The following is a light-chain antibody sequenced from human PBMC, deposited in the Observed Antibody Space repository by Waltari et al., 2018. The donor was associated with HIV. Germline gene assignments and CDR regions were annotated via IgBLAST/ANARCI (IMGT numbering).Light chain of an antibody. CDR1: QTVSSSY. J-gene: IGKJ1*01. CDR2: GTS. Sequence: EVVLTQSPGTLSLYPGDRATLSCRASQTVSSSYLAWYQQKPGQGPRLLISGTSSRATGIPDRFSGSGSGTDFTLTISRLEPEDFAVYYCQHFGTSRWTFGPGTKVEIK. V-gene: IGKV3-20*01. CDR3: QHFGTSRWT.